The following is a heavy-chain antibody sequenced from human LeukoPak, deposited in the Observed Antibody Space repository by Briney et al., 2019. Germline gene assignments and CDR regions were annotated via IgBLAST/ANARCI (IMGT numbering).Heavy chain of an antibody. Sequence: SETLSLACAVYGGSLRGYYWSWIRQPPGKGLEWIGEINHSGSTNYNPSLKSRVTISVDTSKNQFSLKLSSVTAADTAVYYCAREVAYYDFWSGYSKNGHNWFDPWGQGTLVTVSS. CDR1: GGSLRGYY. CDR2: INHSGST. J-gene: IGHJ5*02. CDR3: AREVAYYDFWSGYSKNGHNWFDP. D-gene: IGHD3-3*01. V-gene: IGHV4-34*01.